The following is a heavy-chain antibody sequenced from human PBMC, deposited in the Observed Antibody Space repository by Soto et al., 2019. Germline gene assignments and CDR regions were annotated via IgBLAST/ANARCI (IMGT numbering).Heavy chain of an antibody. Sequence: QVQLVQSGAEVKKPGASVKVSCKASGYTFTSYVIHWVRQAPGQRLEWMGWINAGNGYTKYSQKFQGRVTITRDTSASTAYMELNSLRSEDTAVYYCATWTSLVPFDYWGQGTLVTVSS. D-gene: IGHD6-13*01. J-gene: IGHJ4*02. V-gene: IGHV1-3*01. CDR1: GYTFTSYV. CDR3: ATWTSLVPFDY. CDR2: INAGNGYT.